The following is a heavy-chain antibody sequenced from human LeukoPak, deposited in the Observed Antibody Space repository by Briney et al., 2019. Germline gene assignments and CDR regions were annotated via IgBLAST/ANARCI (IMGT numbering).Heavy chain of an antibody. D-gene: IGHD6-13*01. CDR3: ARALRVAAAGNFYYMDV. J-gene: IGHJ6*03. V-gene: IGHV1-18*01. CDR2: ISAYNGNT. Sequence: ASVKVSCKASGYTFTTYGISWVRQAPGQGLEWMGWISAYNGNTNYAQKLQGRVTMTTDTSTSTAYMELRSLRSDDTAVYYCARALRVAAAGNFYYMDVWGKGTTVTVSS. CDR1: GYTFTTYG.